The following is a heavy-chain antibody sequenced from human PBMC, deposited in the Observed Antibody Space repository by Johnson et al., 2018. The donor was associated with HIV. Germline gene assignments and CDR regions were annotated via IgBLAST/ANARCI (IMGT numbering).Heavy chain of an antibody. CDR2: ISSNGGST. CDR1: GFTFSSYA. CDR3: ARGGITCGGVIAPGAFDI. J-gene: IGHJ3*02. V-gene: IGHV3-64*01. Sequence: VQLVESGGGLVQPGGFLRLSCAASGFTFSSYAMHWVRQAPGKGLEYVSAISSNGGSTYYANSVKGRFTISRDNSKHTLYLQMGSLRAEDMAVYYCARGGITCGGVIAPGAFDIWGQGTMVTVSS. D-gene: IGHD3-16*02.